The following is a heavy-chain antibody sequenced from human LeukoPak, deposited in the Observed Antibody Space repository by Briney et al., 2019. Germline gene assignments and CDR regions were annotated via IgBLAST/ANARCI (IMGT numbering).Heavy chain of an antibody. CDR3: ARDRGGRGYDHVWYFDL. CDR1: GGSISSYY. V-gene: IGHV4-4*07. CDR2: IYTSGST. D-gene: IGHD3-3*01. Sequence: ASETLSLTCTVSGGSISSYYWSWIRQPAGKGLEWIGRIYTSGSTNYNPSLKSRVTMSVDTSKNQFSLKLSSVTAADTAVYYCARDRGGRGYDHVWYFDLWGRGTLVTVSS. J-gene: IGHJ2*01.